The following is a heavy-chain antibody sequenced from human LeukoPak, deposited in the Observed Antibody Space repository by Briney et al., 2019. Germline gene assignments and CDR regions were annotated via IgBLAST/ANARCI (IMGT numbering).Heavy chain of an antibody. Sequence: PGGSLRLSCAASGFTFSSYAMSWFRQAPGKGLEWVSGIGGSGGSTYYADSVKGRLTISRDNSKNTVYLQMNSLRAEDTAVYYCAKSSGDYKTKFDSWGQGTLVTVSS. V-gene: IGHV3-23*01. CDR2: IGGSGGST. CDR3: AKSSGDYKTKFDS. J-gene: IGHJ4*02. CDR1: GFTFSSYA. D-gene: IGHD4-17*01.